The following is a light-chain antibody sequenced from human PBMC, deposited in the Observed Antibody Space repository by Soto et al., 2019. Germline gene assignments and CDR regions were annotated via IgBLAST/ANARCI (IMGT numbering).Light chain of an antibody. V-gene: IGLV2-14*03. Sequence: QSVLTQPASVSGSPGQSITISCTGTSSDVGGYNYVSWYQQHPGKAPQLMIYDVNDRPSGVSNRFSGSKSGNTASLTISGLQAEDGADYYCYSYRSSGSFVFGGGTTLTVL. CDR1: SSDVGGYNY. J-gene: IGLJ2*01. CDR3: YSYRSSGSFV. CDR2: DVN.